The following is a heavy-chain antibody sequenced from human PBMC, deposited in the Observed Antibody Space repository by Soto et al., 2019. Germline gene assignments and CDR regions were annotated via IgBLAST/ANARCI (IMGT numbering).Heavy chain of an antibody. CDR2: IIPVFGTT. V-gene: IGHV1-69*13. CDR1: GVLFSSFA. D-gene: IGHD3-16*01. J-gene: IGHJ4*02. CDR3: ARGGGPYVWFNEF. Sequence: SVKVSCKDSGVLFSSFAISWVRQAPGQGLEWLGGIIPVFGTTNYAEKFQDRVTITADESTNTAYMELSSLTSGDTAIYYCARGGGPYVWFNEFWGQGTLVTVSS.